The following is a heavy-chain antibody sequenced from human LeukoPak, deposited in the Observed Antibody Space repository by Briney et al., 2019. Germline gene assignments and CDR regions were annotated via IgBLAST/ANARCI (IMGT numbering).Heavy chain of an antibody. V-gene: IGHV4-59*02. CDR1: GASVSSHF. D-gene: IGHD1-26*01. CDR2: ISNRGST. CDR3: AKDVSGTYFAFDV. J-gene: IGHJ3*01. Sequence: PSETLPLTCGVSGASVSSHFWSWIRQTPGMGLEWIGYISNRGSTGYNPSLRSRVTISVDAPKNEVSLNLRSVSAADTAVYYCAKDVSGTYFAFDVWGQGRTV.